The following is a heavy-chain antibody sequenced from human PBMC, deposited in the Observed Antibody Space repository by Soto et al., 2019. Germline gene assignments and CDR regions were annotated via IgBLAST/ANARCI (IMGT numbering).Heavy chain of an antibody. J-gene: IGHJ4*02. Sequence: QVQLQQWGAGLLKPSETLSPTCAVYGGSFSGYYWSWIRQPPGKGLEWIGEINHSRSTNYNPSLKSRVTILVDTSQNQSSLILISVTAAHTAVYYCAYGYYADYWGQGTLATVSS. CDR3: AYGYYADY. V-gene: IGHV4-34*01. CDR1: GGSFSGYY. D-gene: IGHD5-18*01. CDR2: INHSRST.